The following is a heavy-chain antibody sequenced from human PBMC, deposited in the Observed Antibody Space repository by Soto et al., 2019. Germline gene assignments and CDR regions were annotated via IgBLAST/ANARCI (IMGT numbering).Heavy chain of an antibody. J-gene: IGHJ6*02. D-gene: IGHD1-7*01. V-gene: IGHV3-49*04. CDR2: IRIKAYGGTT. CDR3: TRDKNWNYAKYYYGMAV. CDR1: GFTFGDYA. Sequence: GGSLRLSCTASGFTFGDYAMSWVRQAPGKGLEWVGFIRIKAYGGTTEYAASVKGRFTISRDDSKSIAYLQMNSLKTEDTAVYYCTRDKNWNYAKYYYGMAVWGQGTTVTVSS.